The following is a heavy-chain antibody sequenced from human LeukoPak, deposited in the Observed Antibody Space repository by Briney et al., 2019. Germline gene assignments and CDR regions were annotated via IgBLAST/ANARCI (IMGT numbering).Heavy chain of an antibody. CDR1: GGSISIYY. J-gene: IGHJ4*02. CDR3: ARDRELGF. V-gene: IGHV4-59*01. D-gene: IGHD1-26*01. Sequence: SETLSLTCIVSGGSISIYYWSWIRQPPGKGLEWIGSIYNSGSTNYNPSLKSRVTISGDTSKNQFSLKLSSVTAADTAVYYCARDRELGFWGQGTLVTVSS. CDR2: IYNSGST.